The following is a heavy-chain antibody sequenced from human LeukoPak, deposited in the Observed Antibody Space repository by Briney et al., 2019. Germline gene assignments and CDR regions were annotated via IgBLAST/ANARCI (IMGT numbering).Heavy chain of an antibody. CDR3: ARDPLRRFDY. CDR1: GFTFSSYW. Sequence: GGSLRLSWAASGFTFSSYWMSWVRQAPGKGLEWVATIKDVGSEKYYVDSVKGRFSISRDNAKNSLYLQMDSLRVEDTAVYYCARDPLRRFDYWGQGTLVTVSS. V-gene: IGHV3-7*01. J-gene: IGHJ4*02. CDR2: IKDVGSEK.